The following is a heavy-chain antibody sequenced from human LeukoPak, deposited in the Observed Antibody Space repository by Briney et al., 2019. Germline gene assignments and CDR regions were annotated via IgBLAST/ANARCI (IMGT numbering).Heavy chain of an antibody. CDR1: GFTVSSNY. CDR3: ARGRRDCGGDCYVAFDI. D-gene: IGHD2-21*02. CDR2: IFSGGST. Sequence: GGSLRLSCAASGFTVSSNYMSWVRQAPGKGLEWVSVIFSGGSTYYADSVKGRFTISRDNSKNTLYLQVNSLRAEDTAVYYCARGRRDCGGDCYVAFDIWGQGTMVTVSS. V-gene: IGHV3-53*01. J-gene: IGHJ3*02.